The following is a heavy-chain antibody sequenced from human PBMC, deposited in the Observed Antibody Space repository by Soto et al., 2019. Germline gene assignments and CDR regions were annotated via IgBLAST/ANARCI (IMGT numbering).Heavy chain of an antibody. V-gene: IGHV1-3*01. CDR3: ARGGYSGYDYPPPFDP. J-gene: IGHJ5*02. D-gene: IGHD5-12*01. Sequence: ASVKVSCKASGYTFTSYAMHWVRQAPGQRLGWMGWINAGNGNTKYSQKFQGRVTITRDTSASTAYMELSSLRSEDTAVYYCARGGYSGYDYPPPFDPWGQGTLVTVSS. CDR2: INAGNGNT. CDR1: GYTFTSYA.